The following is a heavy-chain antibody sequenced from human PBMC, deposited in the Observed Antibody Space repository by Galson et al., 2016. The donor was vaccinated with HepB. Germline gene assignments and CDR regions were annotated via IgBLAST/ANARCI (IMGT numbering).Heavy chain of an antibody. CDR1: GFTFRSYS. J-gene: IGHJ6*04. Sequence: SLRLSCAASGFTFRSYSMNRVRQAPGKGLEWVSSISSSSSYIYYADSLKGRFTISRDNAKNSLYLQMNSLRAEDTAVYYCARDGGSGSYLGSEYYGMDVRGKGTMVTVSS. D-gene: IGHD3-10*01. V-gene: IGHV3-21*01. CDR2: ISSSSSYI. CDR3: ARDGGSGSYLGSEYYGMDV.